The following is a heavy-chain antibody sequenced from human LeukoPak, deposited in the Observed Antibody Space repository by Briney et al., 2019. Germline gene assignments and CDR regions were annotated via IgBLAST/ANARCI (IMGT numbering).Heavy chain of an antibody. D-gene: IGHD6-19*01. V-gene: IGHV3-23*01. CDR3: ARDRDLAVTGTNFDY. J-gene: IGHJ4*02. CDR2: ISGSGGTT. CDR1: GFTFSSYA. Sequence: GGSLRLSCAASGFTFSSYAMSWVRQAPGKGLEWVSTISGSGGTTYYADSVKGRFTISRDNSMNTLFLQMSSLRAEDTAIYYCARDRDLAVTGTNFDYWGQGTLVTASS.